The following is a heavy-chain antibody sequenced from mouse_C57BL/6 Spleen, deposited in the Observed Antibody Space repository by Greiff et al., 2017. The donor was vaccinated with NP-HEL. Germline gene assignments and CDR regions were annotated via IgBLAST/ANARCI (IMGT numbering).Heavy chain of an antibody. CDR1: GYTFTDYE. CDR3: TRAAQATGDY. Sequence: VQLQQSGAELVRPGASVTLSCKASGYTFTDYEMHWVKQTPVHGLEWIGAIDPETGGTAYNQKFKGKAILTADKSSSTAYMELRSLTSEDSAVYYCTRAAQATGDYWGQGTTLTVSS. V-gene: IGHV1-15*01. CDR2: IDPETGGT. J-gene: IGHJ2*01. D-gene: IGHD3-2*02.